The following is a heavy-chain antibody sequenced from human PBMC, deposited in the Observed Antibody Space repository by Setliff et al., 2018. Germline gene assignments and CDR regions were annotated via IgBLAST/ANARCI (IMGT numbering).Heavy chain of an antibody. J-gene: IGHJ4*02. CDR2: VFYNGAA. Sequence: SETLSLTCTVSGDSISDASIMAWIRQPPGKGLEFIGYVFYNGAAKYDPSLKSRVTMSIDTSKTQFTLKLNSMTTADTAVYYCARGGTYRYFDYWGQGALVTVSS. CDR1: GDSISDAS. CDR3: ARGGTYRYFDY. V-gene: IGHV4-59*01.